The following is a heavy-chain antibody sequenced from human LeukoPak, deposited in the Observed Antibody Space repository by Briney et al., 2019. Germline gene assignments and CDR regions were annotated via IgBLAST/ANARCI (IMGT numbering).Heavy chain of an antibody. V-gene: IGHV4-39*01. Sequence: GSLRLSCAASGFTFSSYAMSWVRQAPGKGLEWIGSIYYSGSTYYNPSLKSRVTISVDTSKNQFSLKLSSVTAADTAVYYCASLFGPNLDYWGQGTLVTVSS. J-gene: IGHJ4*02. CDR3: ASLFGPNLDY. CDR2: IYYSGST. D-gene: IGHD3/OR15-3a*01. CDR1: GFTFSSYA.